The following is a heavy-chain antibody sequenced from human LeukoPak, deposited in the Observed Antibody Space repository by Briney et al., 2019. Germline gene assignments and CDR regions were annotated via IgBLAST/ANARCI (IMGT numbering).Heavy chain of an antibody. D-gene: IGHD2-21*01. CDR3: ARGMQLWVPFDY. V-gene: IGHV4-59*01. J-gene: IGHJ4*02. CDR2: ISDRGST. CDR1: GGSMISYF. Sequence: SETLSLTCTVSGGSMISYFWSWIRQTPGKGLEWIAYISDRGSTHYNPSLKSRVTLSVDTSKNQFSLNLSSVTAADTAVYYCARGMQLWVPFDYWGQGTLVTVSS.